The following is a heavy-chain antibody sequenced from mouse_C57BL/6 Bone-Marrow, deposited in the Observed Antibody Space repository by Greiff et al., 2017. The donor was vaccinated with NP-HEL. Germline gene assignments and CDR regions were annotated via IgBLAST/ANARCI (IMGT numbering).Heavy chain of an antibody. CDR1: GYTFTSYG. Sequence: QVQLQQSGAELARPGASVKLSCKASGYTFTSYGISWVKQRTGPGLEWIGEIYPRSGNTYYNEKFKGKATLTADKSSSTAYMELRSLTSEDSAVYFCARHYNGSSYDYWGQGTTLTVSS. D-gene: IGHD1-1*01. J-gene: IGHJ2*01. CDR2: IYPRSGNT. V-gene: IGHV1-81*01. CDR3: ARHYNGSSYDY.